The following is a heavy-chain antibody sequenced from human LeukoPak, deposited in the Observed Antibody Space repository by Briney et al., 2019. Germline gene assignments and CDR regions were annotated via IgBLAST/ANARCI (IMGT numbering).Heavy chain of an antibody. CDR3: ARLGGIAAASPLNWFDP. J-gene: IGHJ5*02. CDR2: IYHSGST. D-gene: IGHD6-13*01. CDR1: GYSISSGYY. Sequence: SETLSLTCAVSGYSISSGYYWGWIRQPPGKGLEWIGSIYHSGSTYYNPSLKSRVTISVDTSKNQFSLKLSSVTAADTAVYYCARLGGIAAASPLNWFDPWGQGTLVTVSS. V-gene: IGHV4-38-2*01.